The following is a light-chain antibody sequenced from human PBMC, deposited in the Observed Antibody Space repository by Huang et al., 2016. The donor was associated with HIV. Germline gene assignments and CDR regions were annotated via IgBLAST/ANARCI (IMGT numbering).Light chain of an antibody. CDR1: HSLLQSAGQTH. Sequence: DVVMTQSPLSLPVTLGQPASISCRSSHSLLQSAGQTHLWWYHQRPGQSPRRLIYKVSNRDSGVPDRFSGSGSGTDFTLKISRVEAEDVGFYYCLQGAFWPLTFGGGTKVEIK. J-gene: IGKJ4*01. V-gene: IGKV2-30*02. CDR2: KVS. CDR3: LQGAFWPLT.